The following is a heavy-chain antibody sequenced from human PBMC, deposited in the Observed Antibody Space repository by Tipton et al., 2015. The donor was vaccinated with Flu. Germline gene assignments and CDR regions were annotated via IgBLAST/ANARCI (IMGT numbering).Heavy chain of an antibody. V-gene: IGHV1-69*12. CDR2: IIPIFGTA. Sequence: QVQLVQSGAEVKKPGSSVKVSCKASGGTFSSYAISWVRQAPGPGLEWMGGIIPIFGTANYAQKFQGRVTITADESTSTAYMEMSSLGSEDTAMYYCARFYCGGDCFLLNGMDVRDQGPTVPVSS. D-gene: IGHD2-21*02. CDR3: ARFYCGGDCFLLNGMDV. CDR1: GGTFSSYA. J-gene: IGHJ6*02.